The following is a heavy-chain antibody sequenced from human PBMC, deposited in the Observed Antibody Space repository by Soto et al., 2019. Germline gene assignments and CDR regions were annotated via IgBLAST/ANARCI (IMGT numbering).Heavy chain of an antibody. Sequence: SETLSLTCTVSGGSISRGGYYWSWIRQHPGKGLEWIGYIYYSGSTYYNPSLKSRVTISVDPSKTQSSLKLSSVTAADTAVYYWARDDYGDFYDAFEIWGQGTMVTVSS. CDR2: IYYSGST. CDR1: GGSISRGGYY. J-gene: IGHJ3*02. CDR3: ARDDYGDFYDAFEI. V-gene: IGHV4-31*03. D-gene: IGHD4-17*01.